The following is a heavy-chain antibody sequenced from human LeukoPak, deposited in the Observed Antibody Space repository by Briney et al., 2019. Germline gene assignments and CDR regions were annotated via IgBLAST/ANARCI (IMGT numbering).Heavy chain of an antibody. CDR2: IYYSGST. CDR1: GGSISSYY. J-gene: IGHJ4*02. CDR3: AKGATVTMDYFDY. D-gene: IGHD4-17*01. V-gene: IGHV4-59*01. Sequence: TASETLSLTCTVSGGSISSYYWSWIRQPPGKGLEWIGYIYYSGSTNYNPSLKSRVTISVDTSKNQFSLKLSSVTAADTAVYYCAKGATVTMDYFDYWGQGTLVTVSS.